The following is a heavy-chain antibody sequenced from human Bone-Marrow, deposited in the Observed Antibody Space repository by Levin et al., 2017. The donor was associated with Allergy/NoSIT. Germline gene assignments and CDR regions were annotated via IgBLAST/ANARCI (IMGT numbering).Heavy chain of an antibody. CDR1: GFTFSTYT. J-gene: IGHJ2*01. CDR3: ARAWGSDREHWFFDL. CDR2: ISGSGAYI. D-gene: IGHD7-27*01. V-gene: IGHV3-21*01. Sequence: KPGGSLRLSCAAFGFTFSTYTMHWVRQAPGKGLEWVSSISGSGAYIYYGDSVTGRFTISRDHTRDPLYLQMDSLRAEDTAVYYCARAWGSDREHWFFDLWGRGTLVTVSS.